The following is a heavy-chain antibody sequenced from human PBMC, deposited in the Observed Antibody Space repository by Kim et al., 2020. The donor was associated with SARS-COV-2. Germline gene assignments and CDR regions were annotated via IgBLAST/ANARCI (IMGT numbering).Heavy chain of an antibody. V-gene: IGHV4-34*01. Sequence: SETLSLTCAVYGGSFSGYYWSWIRQPPGKGLEWIGEINHSGSTNYNPSLKSRVTISVDTSKNQFSLKLSSVTAADTAVYYCARRRIQLWYPTPYYFDYWGQGTLVTVSS. CDR3: ARRRIQLWYPTPYYFDY. CDR2: INHSGST. D-gene: IGHD5-18*01. J-gene: IGHJ4*02. CDR1: GGSFSGYY.